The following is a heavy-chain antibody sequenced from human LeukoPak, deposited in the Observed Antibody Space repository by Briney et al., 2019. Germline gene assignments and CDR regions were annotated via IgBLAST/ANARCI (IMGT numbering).Heavy chain of an antibody. Sequence: SETLSLTCTVSGGSISSSYNYWGWIRQPPGKGLEWIGSIYYSGSTYYNPSLKSRVTVSVDTSKNQFSLKLSSVTAADTAVYYCARGGVSSGPAAFDIWGQGTMVTVSS. CDR2: IYYSGST. V-gene: IGHV4-39*07. CDR3: ARGGVSSGPAAFDI. J-gene: IGHJ3*02. D-gene: IGHD6-19*01. CDR1: GGSISSSYNY.